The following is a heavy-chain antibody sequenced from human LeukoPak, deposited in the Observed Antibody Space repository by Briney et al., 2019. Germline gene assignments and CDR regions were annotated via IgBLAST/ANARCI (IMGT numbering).Heavy chain of an antibody. CDR1: GGSISSSSYY. Sequence: PSETLSLTCTVSGGSISSSSYYWGWIRQPPGKGLEWIGTIHFTGSTSYNPSLNSRVTISVDTSNNQFSLNLSSVTAADTAVYYCASARAAAGQYYFDYWGLGTRVTVSS. V-gene: IGHV4-39*01. D-gene: IGHD6-13*01. CDR3: ASARAAAGQYYFDY. J-gene: IGHJ4*02. CDR2: IHFTGST.